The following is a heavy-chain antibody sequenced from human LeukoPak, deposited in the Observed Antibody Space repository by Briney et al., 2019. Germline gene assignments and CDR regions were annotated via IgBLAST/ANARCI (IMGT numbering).Heavy chain of an antibody. CDR2: RAYSRGT. J-gene: IGHJ5*01. Sequence: ETLCLSCAVSGDSLSSSNDYWAWIRQPPGKVLEWIGTRAYSRGTSYNPSPKGLYTKSVDTSKNHLSLKLNSVTAADTALYFCARRAGRQLILLSSRDHWFDYWGHRSTVTFSS. CDR3: ARRAGRQLILLSSRDHWFDY. CDR1: GDSLSSSNDY. V-gene: IGHV4-39*02. D-gene: IGHD3-16*01.